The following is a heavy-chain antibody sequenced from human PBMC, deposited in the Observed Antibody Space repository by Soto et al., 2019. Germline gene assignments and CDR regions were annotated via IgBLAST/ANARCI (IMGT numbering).Heavy chain of an antibody. Sequence: PGGSLRLSCAASGLTFSNYWMSWVRQAPGKGLEWVANIKQDGSEQYYSDSVKGRFTISRDNAKNSLYLQMNSLRAEDTAVYYCAGDRHQEKRLPGYWGQGTLVTVPS. CDR3: AGDRHQEKRLPGY. V-gene: IGHV3-7*01. CDR2: IKQDGSEQ. J-gene: IGHJ4*02. D-gene: IGHD3-16*01. CDR1: GLTFSNYW.